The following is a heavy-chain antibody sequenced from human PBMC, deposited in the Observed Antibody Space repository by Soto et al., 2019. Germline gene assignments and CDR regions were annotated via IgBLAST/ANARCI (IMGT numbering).Heavy chain of an antibody. CDR2: IYYSGST. Sequence: QVQLQESGPGLVKPSETLSLTCTVSGGSISSYYWSWIRQPPGKGLEWIGYIYYSGSTNYNPSLNSRGTITVDTSTNQCSLKLRSVTSEDTAVYYCARIRADYDSIWGSYRRGYYFDSWGQGTLVTVSS. CDR3: ARIRADYDSIWGSYRRGYYFDS. J-gene: IGHJ4*02. CDR1: GGSISSYY. V-gene: IGHV4-59*08. D-gene: IGHD3-16*02.